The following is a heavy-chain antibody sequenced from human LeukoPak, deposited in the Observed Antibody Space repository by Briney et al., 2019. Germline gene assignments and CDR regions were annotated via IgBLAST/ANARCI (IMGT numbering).Heavy chain of an antibody. CDR1: EFSFSIYA. V-gene: IGHV3-23*01. CDR2: ITSSGEST. D-gene: IGHD6-19*01. Sequence: GGSLRLSCAASEFSFSIYAMSWVRQAPGKGLEWVSSITSSGESTYYAGSVKGRFTISRDNSKNTVYLQMNSLRAEDTAVYYCARGPSVGSGWSPDLWGQGTLVTVSS. CDR3: ARGPSVGSGWSPDL. J-gene: IGHJ5*02.